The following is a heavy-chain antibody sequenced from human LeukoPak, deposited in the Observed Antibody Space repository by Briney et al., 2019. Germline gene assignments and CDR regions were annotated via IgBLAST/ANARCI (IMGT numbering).Heavy chain of an antibody. J-gene: IGHJ4*02. CDR3: ARRPRNSENYDGPSGPDY. CDR2: INHSGNT. V-gene: IGHV4-34*01. D-gene: IGHD1-26*01. Sequence: SETLSLTCAVYIESFSGHSWTWIRQSPGKGLEWIGEINHSGNTNYNPSLKSRVTISVDTSKNQFTLKMSSVTAADTAMYYCARRPRNSENYDGPSGPDYWGQGTQVTVSS. CDR1: IESFSGHS.